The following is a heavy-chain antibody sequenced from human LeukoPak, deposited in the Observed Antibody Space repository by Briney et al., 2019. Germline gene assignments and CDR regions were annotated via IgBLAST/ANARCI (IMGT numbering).Heavy chain of an antibody. Sequence: GGSLRLSCVVSGFSVSSFDMNWFRQAPGKGLEWVSYISRSSYNTYYADSVKGRFTIFRDNAENSVHLQMDSLRDEDTAVYYCARDRTSGYTYVSDYWGQGTVITVSS. V-gene: IGHV3-48*02. J-gene: IGHJ4*02. D-gene: IGHD5-18*01. CDR1: GFSVSSFD. CDR3: ARDRTSGYTYVSDY. CDR2: ISRSSYNT.